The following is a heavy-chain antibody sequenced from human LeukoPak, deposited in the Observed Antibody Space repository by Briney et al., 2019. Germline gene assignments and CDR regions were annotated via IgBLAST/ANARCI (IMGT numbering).Heavy chain of an antibody. CDR1: GGTFSSYA. Sequence: GASVKVSRKASGGTFSSYAISWVRQAPGQGLEWMGGIIPIFGTANYAQKFQGRVTITADESTSTAYMELSSLRSEDTAVYYCAREYDFWSGYPLVPFDYWGQGTLVTVSS. J-gene: IGHJ4*02. CDR2: IIPIFGTA. V-gene: IGHV1-69*13. D-gene: IGHD3-3*01. CDR3: AREYDFWSGYPLVPFDY.